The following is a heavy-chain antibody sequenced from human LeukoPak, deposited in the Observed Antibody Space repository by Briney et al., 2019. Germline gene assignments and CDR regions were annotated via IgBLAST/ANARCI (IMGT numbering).Heavy chain of an antibody. J-gene: IGHJ4*02. V-gene: IGHV4-59*01. CDR1: GGSISSYY. CDR2: IYYSGTT. D-gene: IGHD6-13*01. CDR3: ARGVYIAAAQYGY. Sequence: PSETLSLTCTVSGGSISSYYWSWIRQPPGQGLEWIGYIYYSGTTNYNPSLKSRVTISVDTSKNRFSLKLSSVTAADTAVYYCARGVYIAAAQYGYWGQGTLVTVSS.